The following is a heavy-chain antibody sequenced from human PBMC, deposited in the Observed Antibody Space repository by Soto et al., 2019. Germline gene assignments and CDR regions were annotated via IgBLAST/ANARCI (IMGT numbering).Heavy chain of an antibody. CDR3: ARLRIASQNYYGMDV. J-gene: IGHJ6*02. CDR1: GYTFTSYY. Sequence: ASVKVSCKASGYTFTSYYMHWVRQAPGQGLEWMGIINPSGGSTSYAQKFQGRVTMTRDTSTGTVYMELSSLRSEDTAVYYCARLRIASQNYYGMDVWGQGTTVTVSS. CDR2: INPSGGST. V-gene: IGHV1-46*01.